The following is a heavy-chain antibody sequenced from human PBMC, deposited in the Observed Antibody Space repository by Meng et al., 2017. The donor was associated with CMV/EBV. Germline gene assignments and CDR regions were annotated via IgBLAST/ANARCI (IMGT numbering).Heavy chain of an antibody. CDR1: GASIGSIIYY. Sequence: GPRLLPPSATPSLTCTVSGASIGSIIYYWGWTRQPPGKGLEWIGSIYYSGSTYYNPSLKSRVTISVDTSKNQFSLKLSSVTAADTAVYYCARDSAVAGVVDYWGQGTLVTVSS. CDR3: ARDSAVAGVVDY. CDR2: IYYSGST. V-gene: IGHV4-39*07. J-gene: IGHJ4*02. D-gene: IGHD6-19*01.